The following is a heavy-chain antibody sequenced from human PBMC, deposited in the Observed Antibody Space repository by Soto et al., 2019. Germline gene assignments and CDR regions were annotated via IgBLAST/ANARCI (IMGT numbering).Heavy chain of an antibody. Sequence: QVQLQESGPGLVKSSQTLYLTCTVSGGSISSGGSYWSWIRQRPGKGLEWIGYIFYSDSFYYTPSLKGRVVILADTSKNQFTLKLSSVTDAETAVYYCARAPETPPIFGVVRPYFFDFWGQGTLVTASS. CDR1: GGSISSGGSY. CDR2: IFYSDSF. J-gene: IGHJ4*02. D-gene: IGHD3-3*01. CDR3: ARAPETPPIFGVVRPYFFDF. V-gene: IGHV4-31*03.